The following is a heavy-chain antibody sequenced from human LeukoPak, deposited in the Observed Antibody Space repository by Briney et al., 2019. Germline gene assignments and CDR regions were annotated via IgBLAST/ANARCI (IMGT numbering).Heavy chain of an antibody. J-gene: IGHJ4*02. CDR3: ARDIDGGSSEFDY. CDR2: IYYSGST. CDR1: GGSISSGDYY. V-gene: IGHV4-30-4*01. D-gene: IGHD1-26*01. Sequence: SETLSLTRTVSGGSISSGDYYWSWIRQPPGKGLEWIGYIYYSGSTYYNPSLKSRVTISVDTSKNQFSLKLSSVTAADTAVYYCARDIDGGSSEFDYWGQETLFPVSS.